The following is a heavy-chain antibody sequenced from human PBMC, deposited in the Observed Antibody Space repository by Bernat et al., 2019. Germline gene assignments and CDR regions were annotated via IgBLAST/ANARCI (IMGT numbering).Heavy chain of an antibody. Sequence: QITLKESGPTLVKPTQTLTLTCTFSGFSLSTSGVGVGWIRQPPGKALEWLALIYWDDDKRYSPSLKSRLTITKDTSKNQVVLTMTNMDPVDTATYYCAHRAGDYDILTGYYTYYFDYWGQGPRSPSPQ. CDR2: IYWDDDK. J-gene: IGHJ4*02. CDR1: GFSLSTSGVG. D-gene: IGHD3-9*01. CDR3: AHRAGDYDILTGYYTYYFDY. V-gene: IGHV2-5*02.